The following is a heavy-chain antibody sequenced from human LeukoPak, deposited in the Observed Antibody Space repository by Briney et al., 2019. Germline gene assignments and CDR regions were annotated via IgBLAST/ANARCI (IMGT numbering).Heavy chain of an antibody. D-gene: IGHD3-9*01. CDR2: INPNSGDT. Sequence: ASVKVSCKASGFTFTGYYVHWVRQAPGQGPEWMGWINPNSGDTNYAQKFQGRVTMTRDTSINTAYMELSSLRSDDTALYYCARPVLRYFDWQNFFDYWGQGTLVTVSS. CDR3: ARPVLRYFDWQNFFDY. J-gene: IGHJ4*02. V-gene: IGHV1-2*02. CDR1: GFTFTGYY.